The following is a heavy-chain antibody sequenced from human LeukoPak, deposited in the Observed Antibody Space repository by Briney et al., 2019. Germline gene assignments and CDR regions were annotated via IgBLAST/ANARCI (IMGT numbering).Heavy chain of an antibody. V-gene: IGHV4-39*01. CDR2: IYYSGST. CDR1: GGSISSSSYS. CDR3: ARQTIVVVPAARGSEFDY. J-gene: IGHJ4*02. Sequence: SETLSLTCTVSGGSISSSSYSWGWIRQPPGKGLEWIGSIYYSGSTYYNPSLKSRVTISVDTSKNQFSLKLSSVTAADTAVYYCARQTIVVVPAARGSEFDYWGQGTLVTVSS. D-gene: IGHD2-2*01.